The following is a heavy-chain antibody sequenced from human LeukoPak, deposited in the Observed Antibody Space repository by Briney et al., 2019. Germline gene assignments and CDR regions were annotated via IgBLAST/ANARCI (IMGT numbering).Heavy chain of an antibody. Sequence: GASVKVSCKASGYTFTSYDINWVRQAPGQGLEWMGWISAYNGNTNYAQKLQGRVTMTTDTSTSTAYMELRSLRSDDTAVYYCAREFRTYYDFWSGYYIFDYWGQGTLVTVSS. V-gene: IGHV1-18*01. D-gene: IGHD3-3*01. J-gene: IGHJ4*02. CDR2: ISAYNGNT. CDR3: AREFRTYYDFWSGYYIFDY. CDR1: GYTFTSYD.